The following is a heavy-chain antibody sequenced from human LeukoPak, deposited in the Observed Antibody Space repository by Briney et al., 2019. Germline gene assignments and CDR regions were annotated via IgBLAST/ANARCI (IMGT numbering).Heavy chain of an antibody. D-gene: IGHD3/OR15-3a*01. CDR1: GFTVSNNY. CDR2: IYSGGST. CDR3: ARYGLGAHAFDI. V-gene: IGHV3-66*01. Sequence: SGGSLRLSCAASGFTVSNNYMNWVRQAPGKGLEWVSVIYSGGSTYYADSVKGRFTISRDNSKNTLYLQMNSLRAEDTAVYYCARYGLGAHAFDIWGQGTMVTVSS. J-gene: IGHJ3*02.